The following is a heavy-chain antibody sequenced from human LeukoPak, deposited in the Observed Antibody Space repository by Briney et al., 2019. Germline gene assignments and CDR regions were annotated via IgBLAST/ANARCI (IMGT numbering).Heavy chain of an antibody. CDR3: AREKWELLSTDDAFDI. D-gene: IGHD1-26*01. Sequence: GASVKVSCKASGYTFTSYGISWVRQAPGQGLEWMGWISAYNGNTNYAQKLQGRVTMTTDTSTSTAYMELRSLRSDDTAVHYCAREKWELLSTDDAFDIWGQGTMVTVSS. J-gene: IGHJ3*02. V-gene: IGHV1-18*01. CDR1: GYTFTSYG. CDR2: ISAYNGNT.